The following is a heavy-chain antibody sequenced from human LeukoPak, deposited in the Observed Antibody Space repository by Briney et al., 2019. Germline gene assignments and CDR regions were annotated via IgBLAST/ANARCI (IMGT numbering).Heavy chain of an antibody. CDR1: GFNLRSHY. J-gene: IGHJ4*02. CDR2: IISSSRSV. CDR3: GRIDQRILTSGVAQCVDN. Sequence: GGSLRLSCAASGFNLRSHYMTWVRQAPGKSLEWVASIISSSRSVYYRDSVKGRFTISTDNANNSLFLDLRSLKVEDTAVYFCGRIDQRILTSGVAQCVDNWGQGTLVTVSS. V-gene: IGHV3-21*06. D-gene: IGHD2-8*01.